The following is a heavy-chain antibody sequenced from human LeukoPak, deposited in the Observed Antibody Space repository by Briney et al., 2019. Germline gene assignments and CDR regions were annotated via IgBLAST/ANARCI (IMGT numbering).Heavy chain of an antibody. CDR2: INTNTGNP. J-gene: IGHJ4*02. CDR1: GYTFTSYA. V-gene: IGHV7-4-1*02. Sequence: ASVKVSCKASGYTFTSYAMNWVRQAPGQGLEWMGWINTNTGNPTYAQGFTGRFVFSLDTSVSTAYLQISSLKAEDTAVYYCARGLQAVKQASSTSRLSVGATTDFDYWGQGTLVTVSS. CDR3: ARGLQAVKQASSTSRLSVGATTDFDY. D-gene: IGHD1-26*01.